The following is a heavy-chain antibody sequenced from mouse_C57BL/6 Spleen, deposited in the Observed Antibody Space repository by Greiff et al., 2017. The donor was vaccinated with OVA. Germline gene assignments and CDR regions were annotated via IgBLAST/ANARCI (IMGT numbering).Heavy chain of an antibody. Sequence: EVKLMESGGGLVKPGGSLKLSCAASGFTFSSYAMSWVRQTPEKRLEWVATISDGGSYTYYPDNVKGRFTIYRDNAKNNLYLQMSHLKSEDTAMYYCARGAGYFDVWGTGTTVTVSS. V-gene: IGHV5-4*03. J-gene: IGHJ1*03. CDR1: GFTFSSYA. CDR2: ISDGGSYT. CDR3: ARGAGYFDV.